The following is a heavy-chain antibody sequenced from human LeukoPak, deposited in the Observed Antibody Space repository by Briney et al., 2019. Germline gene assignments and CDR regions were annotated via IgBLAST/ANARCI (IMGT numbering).Heavy chain of an antibody. CDR1: GFTFSSYS. CDR2: ISSSSNYI. CDR3: ARYYDFWSSYSSYYYMDV. Sequence: GGSLRLSCAASGFTFSSYSMNWVRQAPGKGLEWVSSISSSSNYIYYADSVKGRVTISGDNAKNSLYLQMNSLRAEDTAVYYCARYYDFWSSYSSYYYMDVWGKGTTVTVSS. V-gene: IGHV3-21*01. J-gene: IGHJ6*03. D-gene: IGHD3-3*01.